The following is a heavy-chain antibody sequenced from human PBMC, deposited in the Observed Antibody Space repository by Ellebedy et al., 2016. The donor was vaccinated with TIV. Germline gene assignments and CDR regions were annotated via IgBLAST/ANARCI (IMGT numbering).Heavy chain of an antibody. J-gene: IGHJ4*02. V-gene: IGHV3-21*01. CDR3: ARDYYGSGSYYCDY. CDR2: ISGSSSYM. D-gene: IGHD3-10*01. CDR1: GFSFSRYS. Sequence: GESLKISCAVSGFSFSRYSMNWLRQAQGKGLEWVSSISGSSSYMYYADSVKGRFTISRDNAKSSLYLQMNSLRAEDTATYYCARDYYGSGSYYCDYWGQGTLVTVSS.